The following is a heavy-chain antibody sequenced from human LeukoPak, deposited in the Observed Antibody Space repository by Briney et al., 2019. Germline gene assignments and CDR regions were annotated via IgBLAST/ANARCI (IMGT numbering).Heavy chain of an antibody. Sequence: ASVKVSCKVSGYTLTELSMHWVRQAPGKGLEWMGGFDPEDGETIYAQKFQGRVTMTEDTSTDTAYMELSSLRSEDTAVYYCARDPTPDYGGNSGYYYYYGMDVWGQGTTVTVSS. CDR3: ARDPTPDYGGNSGYYYYYGMDV. CDR1: GYTLTELS. J-gene: IGHJ6*02. D-gene: IGHD4-23*01. CDR2: FDPEDGET. V-gene: IGHV1-24*01.